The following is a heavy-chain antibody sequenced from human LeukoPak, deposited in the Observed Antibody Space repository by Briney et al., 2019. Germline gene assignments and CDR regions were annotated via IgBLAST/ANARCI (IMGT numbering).Heavy chain of an antibody. Sequence: GGSLRLSCAASGFTFDDYAMHWVRQAPGKGLEWVSLISWDGGSTYYADSVKGRFTISRDNSKNSLYLQMNSLRAEDTALYYCAKGIAAAGPTWFDHWGQGTLVTVSS. D-gene: IGHD6-13*01. CDR2: ISWDGGST. CDR1: GFTFDDYA. CDR3: AKGIAAAGPTWFDH. V-gene: IGHV3-43D*03. J-gene: IGHJ5*02.